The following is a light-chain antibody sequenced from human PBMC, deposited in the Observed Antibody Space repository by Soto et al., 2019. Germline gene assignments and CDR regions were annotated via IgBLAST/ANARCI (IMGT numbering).Light chain of an antibody. CDR1: QSISSW. CDR3: QQYNSYWT. J-gene: IGKJ1*01. V-gene: IGKV1-5*01. CDR2: DAS. Sequence: DIQMTQSPSTLSASVGARVPITCRASQSISSWLAWYQQNPGKAPQLLIYDASSLESGVPSRFSGGGSGTEFTLTISSLQPDDFATYYCQQYNSYWTFGQGTKVDIK.